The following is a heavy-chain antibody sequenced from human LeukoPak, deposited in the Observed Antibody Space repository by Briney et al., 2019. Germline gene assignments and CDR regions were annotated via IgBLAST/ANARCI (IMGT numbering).Heavy chain of an antibody. CDR3: ARDLSWYYDYVWGSYRLYYFDY. Sequence: SETLSLTCAVYGGSFSGYYWSWIRQPPGKGLEWIGEINHSGSTNYNPSLKSRVTISVDTSKNQFSLKLSSVTAADTAVYYCARDLSWYYDYVWGSYRLYYFDYWGQGTLVTVSS. V-gene: IGHV4-34*01. CDR2: INHSGST. CDR1: GGSFSGYY. J-gene: IGHJ4*02. D-gene: IGHD3-16*02.